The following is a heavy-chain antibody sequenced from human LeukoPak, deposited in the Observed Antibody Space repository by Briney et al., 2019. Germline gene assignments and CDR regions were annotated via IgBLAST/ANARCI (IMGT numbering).Heavy chain of an antibody. CDR3: ALMALNGGKGIDY. Sequence: ASVKLSCKASGYTFTSYDINWVRQATGQGLEWMGWMNPNSGNTGYAQKVQGRVTMTRNTSISTAYMELSSLRSEDTAVYYCALMALNGGKGIDYWGQGTLVTVSS. D-gene: IGHD5-24*01. J-gene: IGHJ4*02. CDR2: MNPNSGNT. V-gene: IGHV1-8*01. CDR1: GYTFTSYD.